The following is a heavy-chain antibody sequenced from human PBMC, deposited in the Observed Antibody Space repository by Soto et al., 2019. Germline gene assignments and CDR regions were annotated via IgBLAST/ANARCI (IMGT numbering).Heavy chain of an antibody. CDR3: AIRTTLFVDP. CDR2: ISSSSTYI. CDR1: GSTFSSYS. D-gene: IGHD4-17*01. J-gene: IGHJ5*02. Sequence: GSLRLTCAASGSTFSSYSMNWVRQAPGKGLEWVSSISSSSTYICYADSVKGRFTISRDNAKNSLYLQMNSLRAEDTAVYYCAIRTTLFVDPWGQGTLVTVSS. V-gene: IGHV3-21*01.